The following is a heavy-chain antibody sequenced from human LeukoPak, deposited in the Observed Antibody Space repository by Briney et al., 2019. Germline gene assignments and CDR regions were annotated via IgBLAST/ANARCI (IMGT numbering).Heavy chain of an antibody. CDR2: IYRSGST. V-gene: IGHV4-61*09. Sequence: SETLSLTCTVSGGSISSGSYYWSWIRQPAGKRLEWIGHIYRSGSTNYNPSLKSRVTISVDTSKNQFSLKLSSVTAADTAVYYCARFGMAHRHWGQGTLVTVSS. CDR3: ARFGMAHRH. J-gene: IGHJ4*02. CDR1: GGSISSGSYY. D-gene: IGHD3-16*01.